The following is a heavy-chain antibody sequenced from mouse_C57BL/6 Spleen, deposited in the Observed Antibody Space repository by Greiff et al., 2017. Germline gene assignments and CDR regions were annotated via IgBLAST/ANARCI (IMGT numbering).Heavy chain of an antibody. CDR2: IYPSDSET. CDR1: GYTFTSYW. CDR3: ARRGGNYAMDY. J-gene: IGHJ4*01. Sequence: VQLQQSGAELVRPGSSVKLSCKASGYTFTSYWMDWVKQRPGQGLEWIGNIYPSDSETNYNQKFKDKATLTVDKSSSTAYMQLSSLTSEDSAVYYCARRGGNYAMDYWGQGTSVTVSS. V-gene: IGHV1-61*01.